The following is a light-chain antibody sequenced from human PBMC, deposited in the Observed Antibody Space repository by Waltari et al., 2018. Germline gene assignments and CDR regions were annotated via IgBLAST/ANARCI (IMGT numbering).Light chain of an antibody. J-gene: IGKJ1*01. V-gene: IGKV3-20*01. CDR3: QKYGTLPAT. Sequence: GRAGRGVRGYLAWCKHKPGQAPRLLIYNASSRASGIPDRFSGNGAGTGFSLTISRLEPENCAVYYCQKYGTLPATFGQGTKVQ. CDR2: NAS. CDR1: RGVRGY.